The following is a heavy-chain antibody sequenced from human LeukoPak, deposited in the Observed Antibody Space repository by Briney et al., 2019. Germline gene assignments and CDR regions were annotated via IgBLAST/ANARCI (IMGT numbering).Heavy chain of an antibody. J-gene: IGHJ4*02. CDR2: IHYSGNT. D-gene: IGHD3-22*01. CDR3: ARVTIDSSGYLFKEGRYYFDY. CDR1: GGSISNYY. Sequence: PSATLSLTCTVSGGSISNYYWSWIRQPPGKGLEWIGYIHYSGNTNYNPSLKSRVTISVETSKNQFSLNLSSVTAADTAVYYCARVTIDSSGYLFKEGRYYFDYWGQGTLVTVSS. V-gene: IGHV4-59*01.